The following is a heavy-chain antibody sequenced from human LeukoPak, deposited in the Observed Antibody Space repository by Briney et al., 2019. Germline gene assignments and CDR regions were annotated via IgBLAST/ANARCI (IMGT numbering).Heavy chain of an antibody. CDR3: VGHELERYDFDY. D-gene: IGHD1-1*01. Sequence: SETLSLTCTVSGGSITTDNYYWDWIRQSPGRGLEWIGSLYYGGSTYYNPSLKSRLTISVDTSKNQFSLKLSSVTAADTAVYYCVGHELERYDFDYWGQGTLVTVSS. V-gene: IGHV4-39*07. J-gene: IGHJ4*02. CDR1: GGSITTDNYY. CDR2: LYYGGST.